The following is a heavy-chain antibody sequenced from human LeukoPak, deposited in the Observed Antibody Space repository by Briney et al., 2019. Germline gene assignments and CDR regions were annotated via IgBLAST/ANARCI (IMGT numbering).Heavy chain of an antibody. J-gene: IGHJ4*02. CDR1: GFTFSNCG. CDR2: IRIDGSNK. CDR3: ARRRGSGGRCYGIDS. V-gene: IGHV3-30*02. Sequence: PGGSLRLSCVASGFTFSNCGMYWVRKAPGEGLEWVAFIRIDGSNKYYADSVQGRFIIFREHSKNTLYLQKQRLRPADAAGYYCARRRGSGGRCYGIDSWGQGTLVTVSS. D-gene: IGHD2-15*01.